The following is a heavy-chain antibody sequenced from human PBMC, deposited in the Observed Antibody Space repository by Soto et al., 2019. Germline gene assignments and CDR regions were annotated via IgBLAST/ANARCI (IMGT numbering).Heavy chain of an antibody. CDR1: GGSFSGYY. V-gene: IGHV4-34*01. J-gene: IGHJ4*02. CDR2: INHSGST. Sequence: PSETLSLTCAVYGGSFSGYYWSWIRQPPGKGLEWIGEINHSGSTNYNPSLKSRVTISVDTSKNQFSLKLSSVTAADTSVYYCAXGRRVYDSSGYLIDYWGQGTLVTVSS. CDR3: AXGRRVYDSSGYLIDY. D-gene: IGHD3-22*01.